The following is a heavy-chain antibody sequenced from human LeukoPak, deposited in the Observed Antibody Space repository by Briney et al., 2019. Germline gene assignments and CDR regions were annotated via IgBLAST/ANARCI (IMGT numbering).Heavy chain of an antibody. CDR3: ARARYYYGSGSYRYFDY. V-gene: IGHV4-34*01. D-gene: IGHD3-10*01. CDR2: INHSGTT. CDR1: GGSFSGYY. J-gene: IGHJ4*02. Sequence: SETLSLTCAVYGGSFSGYYWSWVRQPPGKGLEWIGEINHSGTTNNNPSLKSRVTISVDTSKNQFSLKLSSVTAADTAVYYCARARYYYGSGSYRYFDYWGQGTLVTVSS.